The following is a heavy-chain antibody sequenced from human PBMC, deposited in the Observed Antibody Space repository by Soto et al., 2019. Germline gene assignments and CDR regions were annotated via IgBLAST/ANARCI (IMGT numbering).Heavy chain of an antibody. Sequence: ASVKVSCKASGYTFTGYYMHWVRQAPGQGLEWMGWINPNSGGTNYAQKFQGWVTMTRDTSISTAYMELSRLRSDDTAVYYCARDKRGNYGGNSLGVMDYYYYGVDVWGQGTTVTVSS. J-gene: IGHJ6*02. CDR3: ARDKRGNYGGNSLGVMDYYYYGVDV. V-gene: IGHV1-2*04. CDR1: GYTFTGYY. CDR2: INPNSGGT. D-gene: IGHD2-21*02.